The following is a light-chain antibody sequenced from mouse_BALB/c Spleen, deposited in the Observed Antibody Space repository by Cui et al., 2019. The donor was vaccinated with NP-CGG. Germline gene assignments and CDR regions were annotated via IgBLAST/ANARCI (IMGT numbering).Light chain of an antibody. CDR3: ALWYSNHWV. CDR2: GTN. J-gene: IGLJ1*01. CDR1: TGAGTTYNY. Sequence: QAVVTQESALTTSPGETGTLTCGPTTGAGTTYNYPNWVQEKPDHLFTGLIGGTNNRAPGVPASFSGSLIGDKAALTITRTQTEDEAIYFCALWYSNHWVFGGGTKLTVL. V-gene: IGLV1*02.